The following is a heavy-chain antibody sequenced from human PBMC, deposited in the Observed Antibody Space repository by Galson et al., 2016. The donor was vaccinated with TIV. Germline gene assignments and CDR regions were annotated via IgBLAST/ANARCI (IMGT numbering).Heavy chain of an antibody. CDR3: ARSRGYSYGYVVP. CDR2: IIPVFGTT. Sequence: SVKVSCKASGGTFNSYGISWVRQAPGQGLQWMGGIIPVFGTTKYSQDFQGRVAVTADESTGTAYMELSGLRFDDTAVYFCARSRGYSYGYVVPWGQGTLVTVSA. V-gene: IGHV1-69*13. D-gene: IGHD5-18*01. CDR1: GGTFNSYG. J-gene: IGHJ5*02.